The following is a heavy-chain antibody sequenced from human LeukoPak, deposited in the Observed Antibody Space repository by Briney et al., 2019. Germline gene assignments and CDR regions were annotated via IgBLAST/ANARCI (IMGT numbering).Heavy chain of an antibody. D-gene: IGHD3-10*01. CDR2: INPNSGST. V-gene: IGHV1-2*02. Sequence: GASVKVSCKASGYTFTGYYIHWVRQAPGQGLEWLGWINPNSGSTNYAQKFHGRVTMSRDTSISTAYMELNRLRSDDTAVYYCARLGDYGSNNYPRDMHNWFDPWGQGTMVTVSS. CDR1: GYTFTGYY. CDR3: ARLGDYGSNNYPRDMHNWFDP. J-gene: IGHJ5*02.